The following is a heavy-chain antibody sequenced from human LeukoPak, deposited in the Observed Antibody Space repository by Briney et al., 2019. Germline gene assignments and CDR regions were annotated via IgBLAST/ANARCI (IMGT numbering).Heavy chain of an antibody. CDR2: IYYGGST. V-gene: IGHV4-39*01. J-gene: IGHJ4*02. CDR3: ARQSGPYCSSWFDY. Sequence: SETLSLTCTVTGGSISSSGYYWGWIRQPPGKGLEWIGTIYYGGSTCYNPSLKSRVTISVDTSKNQFSLKLSSVTAADTAVYYCARQSGPYCSSWFDYWGQGTLVTVSS. D-gene: IGHD6-13*01. CDR1: GGSISSSGYY.